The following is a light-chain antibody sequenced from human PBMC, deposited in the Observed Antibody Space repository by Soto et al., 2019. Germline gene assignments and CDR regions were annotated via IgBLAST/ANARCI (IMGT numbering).Light chain of an antibody. CDR3: SSYAGSNFWV. V-gene: IGLV2-8*01. Sequence: QSVLTQPPSASGSPGQSVTISCTGTSSDVGGYKYVSWHQHHPGKAPKLMIYEVSKRPSGVPDRFSGSKSGNTASLTVSGLQAEDEADYYCSSYAGSNFWVFGGGTKVTVL. CDR1: SSDVGGYKY. CDR2: EVS. J-gene: IGLJ3*02.